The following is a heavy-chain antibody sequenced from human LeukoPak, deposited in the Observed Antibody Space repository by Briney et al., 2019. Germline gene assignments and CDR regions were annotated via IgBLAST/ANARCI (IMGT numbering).Heavy chain of an antibody. J-gene: IGHJ4*02. D-gene: IGHD3-10*01. CDR1: RLTFSSYG. V-gene: IGHV3-23*01. Sequence: GGSLRLSCAASRLTFSSYGMSWVRQAPGKGLEWVSGISSSGGSTYYADSVKGRFTISRDNSRNTLYLQMNSLRAEDTAVYYCARHLLWFGELSGGFDYWGQGTLVTVSS. CDR3: ARHLLWFGELSGGFDY. CDR2: ISSSGGST.